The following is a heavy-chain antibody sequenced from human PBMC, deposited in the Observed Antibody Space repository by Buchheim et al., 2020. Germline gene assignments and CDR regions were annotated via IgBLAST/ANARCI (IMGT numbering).Heavy chain of an antibody. CDR1: GYAFTSHG. J-gene: IGHJ4*02. CDR2: VSPDGRT. V-gene: IGHV1-18*01. D-gene: IGHD3/OR15-3a*01. Sequence: QVQLVQSGAEAKKPGASVKVSCKASGYAFTSHGFSWVRQAPGQGLEWMGWVSPDGRTDYARDFQGRVTMTTDTSTATVYMELRNLRFDDTAMYYCAREPWTTTLDYWGQGT. CDR3: AREPWTTTLDY.